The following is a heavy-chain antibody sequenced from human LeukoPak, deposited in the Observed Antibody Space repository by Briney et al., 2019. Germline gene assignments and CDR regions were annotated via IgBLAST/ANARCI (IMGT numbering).Heavy chain of an antibody. D-gene: IGHD2-15*01. CDR1: GFTFSTYS. Sequence: GGSLRLSCAASGFTFSTYSMTWVRQAPGKGLQWVSAITGSGGSTYYADSVKGRFTNSRDNSKNTLYLQINSLRAEDTAVYHCAKYRMATTPYFDYWGQGTLVTVSS. CDR3: AKYRMATTPYFDY. CDR2: ITGSGGST. V-gene: IGHV3-23*01. J-gene: IGHJ4*02.